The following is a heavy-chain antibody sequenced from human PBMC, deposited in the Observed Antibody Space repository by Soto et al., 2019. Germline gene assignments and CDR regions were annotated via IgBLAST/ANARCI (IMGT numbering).Heavy chain of an antibody. V-gene: IGHV4-59*01. CDR3: ARADPDASVGY. J-gene: IGHJ4*02. CDR2: ISYSGST. Sequence: LSLTCTVSGGSMSSYYWTWLRQSPGRGLEWIGYISYSGSTYYNPSLKSRVTISADTSKNQFSLRMNSMIAADTAVYYCARADPDASVGYWGQGTLVTVS. CDR1: GGSMSSYY. D-gene: IGHD2-15*01.